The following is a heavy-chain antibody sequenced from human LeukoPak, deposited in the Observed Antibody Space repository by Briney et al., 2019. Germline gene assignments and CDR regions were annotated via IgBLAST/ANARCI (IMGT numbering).Heavy chain of an antibody. D-gene: IGHD3-10*01. Sequence: GRSLRLSCAASGFTFSSYGMHWVRQAPGKGLEWVAVIWYDGSNKYYADSVKGRFTISRDNSKNTLYLHMNSLRAEDTAVYYCAKASGLDPYYFDYWGQGTLVTVSS. V-gene: IGHV3-33*06. CDR3: AKASGLDPYYFDY. J-gene: IGHJ4*02. CDR2: IWYDGSNK. CDR1: GFTFSSYG.